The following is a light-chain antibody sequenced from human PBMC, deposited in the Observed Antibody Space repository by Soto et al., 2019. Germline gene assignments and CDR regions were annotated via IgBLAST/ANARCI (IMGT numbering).Light chain of an antibody. Sequence: DIQMTQSPSSLSASEGDRVTITCQSSHDVSRNLNWFQQKPGEAPQLLIYDASNLERGVPSRFSGSGSGTDFALTISSLQPEDVATYYGQQYNRMLAFGGGAVVEIK. J-gene: IGKJ4*01. CDR3: QQYNRMLA. CDR2: DAS. V-gene: IGKV1-33*01. CDR1: HDVSRN.